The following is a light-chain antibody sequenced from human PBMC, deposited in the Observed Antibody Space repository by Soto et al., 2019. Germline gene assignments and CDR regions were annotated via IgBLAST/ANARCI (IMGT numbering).Light chain of an antibody. CDR1: QGISSY. V-gene: IGKV1-8*01. CDR3: QQFNAYTWT. J-gene: IGKJ1*01. Sequence: AIRMTQSPSSFSASTGDRVTITCRASQGISSYLAWYQQKPGKAPKLLIFATSRLQTGVPSRFSGSESGTEGTITISSLQTDDGSTYYCQQFNAYTWTFGQGTKVDIK. CDR2: ATS.